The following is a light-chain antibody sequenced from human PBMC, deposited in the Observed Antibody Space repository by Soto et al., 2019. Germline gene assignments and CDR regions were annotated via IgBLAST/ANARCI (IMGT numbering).Light chain of an antibody. Sequence: QAVVTQPPSVSGAPGQRVTISCTGSSSNIGAGYDVHWYQQLPGTAPKLLIYGNSKRPSGVPDRFSGSKSGTSASLAITGLQAEDEADYYCQSYDSSLSGSHVVFGGGTKLTVL. J-gene: IGLJ2*01. CDR3: QSYDSSLSGSHVV. CDR1: SSNIGAGYD. CDR2: GNS. V-gene: IGLV1-40*01.